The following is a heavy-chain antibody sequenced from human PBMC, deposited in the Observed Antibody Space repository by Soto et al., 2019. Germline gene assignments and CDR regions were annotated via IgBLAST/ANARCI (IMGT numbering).Heavy chain of an antibody. Sequence: QVQLVESGGGVVQPGRSLRLSCAASGFTFSSYGMHWVRQAPGKGLEWVSGIWYDGSNKYYADSVKGRFTISRDNSKNTLYLQMNSLRAEETAVYYCAREGPGGGNKGCYYYGIDVWGQGTTVTVSS. CDR3: AREGPGGGNKGCYYYGIDV. V-gene: IGHV3-33*01. D-gene: IGHD2-15*01. CDR2: IWYDGSNK. CDR1: GFTFSSYG. J-gene: IGHJ6*02.